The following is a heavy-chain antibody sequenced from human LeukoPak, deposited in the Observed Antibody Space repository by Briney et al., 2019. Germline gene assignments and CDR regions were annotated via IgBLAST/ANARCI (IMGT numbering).Heavy chain of an antibody. CDR1: GGSISSYY. Sequence: SETLSLTCTVSGGSISSYYWSWIRQPPGKGLGWIGYIYYSGSTNYNPSLKSRVTISVDTSKNQFSLKLSSVTAADTAVYYCARYYYDSSGYYRGAFDYWGQGTLVTVSS. D-gene: IGHD3-22*01. J-gene: IGHJ4*02. V-gene: IGHV4-59*01. CDR3: ARYYYDSSGYYRGAFDY. CDR2: IYYSGST.